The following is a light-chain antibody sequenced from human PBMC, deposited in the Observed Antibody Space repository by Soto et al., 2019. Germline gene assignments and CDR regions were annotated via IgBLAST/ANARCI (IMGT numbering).Light chain of an antibody. J-gene: IGKJ4*01. V-gene: IGKV3-11*01. CDR3: QQRGNWPPVLA. CDR2: DAS. CDR1: QSVSSY. Sequence: EIVLTQSPATLSLSPGERATLSCRASQSVSSYLAWYQQKPGQAPRLLIYDASNRATGIPARFSGSGSGTDFTLTISSLEPEAFAVYYCQQRGNWPPVLAFGGGTKVYIK.